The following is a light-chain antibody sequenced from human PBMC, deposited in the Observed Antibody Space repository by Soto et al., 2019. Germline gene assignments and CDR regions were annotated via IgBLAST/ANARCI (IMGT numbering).Light chain of an antibody. CDR2: KAS. V-gene: IGKV1-5*03. CDR3: QHYNSYSEA. Sequence: TQSPATLSSSPGETATLSCRASQYVGTRLAWYQQKPGKAPKLLIYKASTLKSGVPSRFSGSGSGTEFTLTISSLQPDDFATYYCQHYNSYSEAFGQGTKVDIK. J-gene: IGKJ1*01. CDR1: QYVGTR.